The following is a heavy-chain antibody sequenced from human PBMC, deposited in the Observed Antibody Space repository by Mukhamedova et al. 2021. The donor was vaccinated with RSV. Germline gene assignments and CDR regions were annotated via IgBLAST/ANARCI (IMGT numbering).Heavy chain of an antibody. CDR3: AATYEGYFDY. D-gene: IGHD3-3*01. J-gene: IGHJ4*02. Sequence: GLEWIGSIYHSGSTYYNPSLKSRVTISVDTSKNQFSLKLSSVTAADTAVYYCAATYEGYFDYWGQGTLVTVYS. V-gene: IGHV4-38-2*01. CDR2: IYHSGST.